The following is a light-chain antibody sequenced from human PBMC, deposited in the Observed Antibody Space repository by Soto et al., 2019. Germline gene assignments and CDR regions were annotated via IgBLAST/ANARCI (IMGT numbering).Light chain of an antibody. CDR2: SAS. CDR3: QQLYSHPLT. V-gene: IGKV1-9*01. Sequence: IHLTQSRSSLSAPVGDRVTITCRASQGITSYLAWYQQRPGKAPGLLIYSASTLQSGVPSRFSGSGYGTDFSLTISNLQPEDFATYYCQQLYSHPLTFGGGTKVDIK. J-gene: IGKJ4*01. CDR1: QGITSY.